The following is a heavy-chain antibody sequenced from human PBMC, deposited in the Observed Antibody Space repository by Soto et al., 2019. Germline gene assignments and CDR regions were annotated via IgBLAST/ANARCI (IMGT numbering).Heavy chain of an antibody. CDR1: GGSISTSYY. CDR3: GRLDGSYYGVLAGSYTRFWFLDV. D-gene: IGHD3-9*01. Sequence: QVQLQESGPGLVKPSETLSLTCSVSGGSISTSYYWGWIRQPPGKGLEWIGSIYFTGSTYDKVSLSRRISMTKDTSTKQFSLNLNSVTAADTAVYYGGRLDGSYYGVLAGSYTRFWFLDVWGRGTLVAVSS. V-gene: IGHV4-39*01. J-gene: IGHJ2*01. CDR2: IYFTGST.